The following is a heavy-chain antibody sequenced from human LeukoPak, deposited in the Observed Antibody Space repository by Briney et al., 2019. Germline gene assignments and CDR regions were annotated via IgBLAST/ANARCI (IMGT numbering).Heavy chain of an antibody. CDR2: IRYDGSKR. J-gene: IGHJ3*02. Sequence: GSLRLSCAASGFTFSSYGMHWVRQAPDKGLEWVASIRYDGSKRSFADSVKGRFTISRDNSKNTLYLHINSLRAEDTAVYYCAKGEKQLTFIRGYTFNIWGQGTMVTVSS. D-gene: IGHD3-10*01. CDR1: GFTFSSYG. CDR3: AKGEKQLTFIRGYTFNI. V-gene: IGHV3-30*02.